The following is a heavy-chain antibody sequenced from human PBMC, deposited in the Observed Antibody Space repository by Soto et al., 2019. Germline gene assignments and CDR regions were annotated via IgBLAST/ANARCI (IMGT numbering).Heavy chain of an antibody. Sequence: SETLSLTCTVSGGSISSGGYYWSWIRQHPGKGLEWIGYIYYSGSTYYNPSLKSRVTISVDTSKNQFSLKLSSVTAADTAVYYCARVGRFGEFDFDYWGQGTLVTVSS. CDR1: GGSISSGGYY. CDR3: ARVGRFGEFDFDY. CDR2: IYYSGST. V-gene: IGHV4-31*03. D-gene: IGHD3-10*01. J-gene: IGHJ4*02.